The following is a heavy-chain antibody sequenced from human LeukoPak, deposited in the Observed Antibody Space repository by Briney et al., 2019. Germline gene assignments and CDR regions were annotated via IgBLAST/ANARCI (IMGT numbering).Heavy chain of an antibody. D-gene: IGHD6-19*01. CDR3: ARSAVRDAFDI. J-gene: IGHJ3*02. CDR1: GYTFSTYA. Sequence: ASVKVSCKASGYTFSTYALSWVRQAPGQGLEWMRWISGCNGNTNYAQKLQGRVTMTTDTSTSTAYMELRSLRSDDTAVYYCARSAVRDAFDIWGQGTMVTVSS. CDR2: ISGCNGNT. V-gene: IGHV1-18*01.